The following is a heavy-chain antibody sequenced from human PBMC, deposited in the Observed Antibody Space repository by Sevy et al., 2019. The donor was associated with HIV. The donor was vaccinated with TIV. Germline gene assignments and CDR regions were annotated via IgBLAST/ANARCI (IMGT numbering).Heavy chain of an antibody. CDR1: GFSFSSYG. CDR3: AKDRSDILTSYPPLGMDV. CDR2: IRFDGSNK. D-gene: IGHD3-9*01. J-gene: IGHJ6*02. V-gene: IGHV3-30*02. Sequence: GGSLRLSCAASGFSFSSYGMHWVRQAPGKGLEWVAFIRFDGSNKYFADSVKGRFTISMDNSKNKLYLQMNSLRAEDTAVYYCAKDRSDILTSYPPLGMDVWGQGTTVTVSS.